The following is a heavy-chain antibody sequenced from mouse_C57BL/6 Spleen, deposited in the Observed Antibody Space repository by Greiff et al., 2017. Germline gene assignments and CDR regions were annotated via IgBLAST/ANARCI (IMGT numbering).Heavy chain of an antibody. CDR1: GYAFTNYL. CDR3: ARYLDTTVVATGYFDV. J-gene: IGHJ1*03. D-gene: IGHD1-1*01. CDR2: INPGSGGT. V-gene: IGHV1-54*01. Sequence: VQLQQSGAELVRPGTSVKVSCKASGYAFTNYLIEWVKQRPGQGLEWIGVINPGSGGTNYNEKFKGKATLTADKSSSTAYMQLSSLTSEDSAVYFCARYLDTTVVATGYFDVWGTGTTVTVSS.